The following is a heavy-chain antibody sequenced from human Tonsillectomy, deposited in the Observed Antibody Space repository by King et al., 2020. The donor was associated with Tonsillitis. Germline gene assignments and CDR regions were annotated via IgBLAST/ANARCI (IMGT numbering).Heavy chain of an antibody. D-gene: IGHD4-23*01. V-gene: IGHV3-23*04. Sequence: VQLVESGGGLVQPGGSLRLSCAASGFTFSAYPMSWVRQAPGKGLEWLSIISGTGGITFYADSVKGRFTISRDNSINTLHLQLNSLRGEDTAIYYCAKIETTIVPPFHYWGRGTLVPVSS. J-gene: IGHJ4*02. CDR1: GFTFSAYP. CDR3: AKIETTIVPPFHY. CDR2: ISGTGGIT.